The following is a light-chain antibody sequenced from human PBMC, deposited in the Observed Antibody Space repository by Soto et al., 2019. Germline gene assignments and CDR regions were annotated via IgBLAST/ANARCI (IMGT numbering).Light chain of an antibody. CDR1: RSFAHW. CDR3: QQYNSYLYT. J-gene: IGKJ2*01. CDR2: GAS. Sequence: DIQMTQSHSTLSASVGDRVPIICRASRSFAHWLAGYQQKPGKAPKVLIYGASSLESGVPSRFSGSGSGTEFTLTISSLQPDDFATYYCQQYNSYLYTFGQGTKLEIK. V-gene: IGKV1-5*03.